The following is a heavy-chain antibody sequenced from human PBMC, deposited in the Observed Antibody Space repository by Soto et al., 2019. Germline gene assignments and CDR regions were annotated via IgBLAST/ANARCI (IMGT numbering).Heavy chain of an antibody. Sequence: PGGSLRLSCAASGFTFSSYLMHWVRQAPGRGLVWVSRINSDGSSTSYADSVKGRFTISRDNSKNTLYLQMNSLRAEDTAVYYCAKDLRLDIAVAGPFDYWGQGTLVTVSS. CDR1: GFTFSSYL. V-gene: IGHV3-74*01. D-gene: IGHD6-19*01. CDR3: AKDLRLDIAVAGPFDY. CDR2: INSDGSST. J-gene: IGHJ4*02.